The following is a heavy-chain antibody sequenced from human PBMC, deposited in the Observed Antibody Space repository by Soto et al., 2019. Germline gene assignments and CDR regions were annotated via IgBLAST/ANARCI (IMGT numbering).Heavy chain of an antibody. CDR2: ISGSGGTT. V-gene: IGHV3-23*01. Sequence: GGSLRLSCAASGFTFSSYSMTWVRQAPGKGLEWVSSISGSGGTTHYADSVKGRFTISRDNSKNTLFLQMNSLRVEDTAVYYCANRDWDSSSAFDYWGQGALVTVSS. CDR1: GFTFSSYS. CDR3: ANRDWDSSSAFDY. D-gene: IGHD6-6*01. J-gene: IGHJ4*02.